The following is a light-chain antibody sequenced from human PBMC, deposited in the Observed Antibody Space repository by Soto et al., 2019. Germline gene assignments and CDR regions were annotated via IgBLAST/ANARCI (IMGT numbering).Light chain of an antibody. CDR2: DAS. J-gene: IGKJ2*01. Sequence: EIVLTQSPATLSLSPGERATLSCRASQSVSSYLAWYQQKPGQAPRLLIYDASNRATGIPARFSGSGSGTDFTLTISSLEPEAVAVYFCQQRSKLPPYTFGQGTKVEIK. CDR3: QQRSKLPPYT. V-gene: IGKV3-11*01. CDR1: QSVSSY.